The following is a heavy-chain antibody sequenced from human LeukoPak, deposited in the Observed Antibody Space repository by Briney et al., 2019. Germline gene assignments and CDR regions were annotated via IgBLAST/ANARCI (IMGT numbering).Heavy chain of an antibody. J-gene: IGHJ4*02. CDR2: ISGSGGST. D-gene: IGHD2-8*02. Sequence: GGSLRLSCAASGFTFSSYAMSWVRQAPGKGLEWVSAISGSGGSTYYADSVKGRFTVSRDNSKNTLFLQMNSLRAEDTAVYYCAKGGQLGVYYFDYWGQGTLVTVSS. V-gene: IGHV3-23*01. CDR1: GFTFSSYA. CDR3: AKGGQLGVYYFDY.